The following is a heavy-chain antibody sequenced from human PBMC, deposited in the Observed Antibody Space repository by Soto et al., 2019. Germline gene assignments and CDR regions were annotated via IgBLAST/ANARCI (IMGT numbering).Heavy chain of an antibody. V-gene: IGHV2-5*02. CDR2: IYWDDDK. Sequence: QITLKESGPTLVKPTQTLTLTCTFSGFSLSTSGVGVGWIRQPPGKALEWLALIYWDDDKRYSPSLKSRLTITKDTSKNQVVLTMTNMDPVDTAKYYCAHSYDILTGWRESWFDPWGQGTLVTVSS. CDR1: GFSLSTSGVG. D-gene: IGHD3-9*01. CDR3: AHSYDILTGWRESWFDP. J-gene: IGHJ5*02.